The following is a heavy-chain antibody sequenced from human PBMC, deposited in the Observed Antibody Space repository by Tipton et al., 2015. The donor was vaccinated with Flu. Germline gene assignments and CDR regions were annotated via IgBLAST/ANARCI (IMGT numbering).Heavy chain of an antibody. CDR2: IYLSGST. V-gene: IGHV4-38-2*01. Sequence: TLSLTCAVSGYSISSGYYWGWIRQPPGKGLEWIGSIYLSGSTYYNPSLKSRVTISVATSKNQFSLKLSSVTAADTAVYYCARQDRSGWFLDYWGQGTLVTVSS. J-gene: IGHJ4*02. CDR3: ARQDRSGWFLDY. CDR1: GYSISSGYY. D-gene: IGHD6-19*01.